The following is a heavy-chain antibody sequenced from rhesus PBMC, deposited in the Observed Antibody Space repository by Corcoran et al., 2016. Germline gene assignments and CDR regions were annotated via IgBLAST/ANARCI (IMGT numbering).Heavy chain of an antibody. Sequence: QVQLPESGPGLVKPSETLSLTCAVSGGSIRRNYWRCIPQSPGTGLEWLALISGSGGSTDYNPSLKSRVNMSTDTSKNQFSRKLSSVTAADTAVYYCARDPDYNIWTGYYSPHGLDSWGQGVVVTVSS. CDR1: GGSIRRNY. CDR3: ARDPDYNIWTGYYSPHGLDS. D-gene: IGHD3-3*01. V-gene: IGHV4-173*01. J-gene: IGHJ6*01. CDR2: ISGSGGST.